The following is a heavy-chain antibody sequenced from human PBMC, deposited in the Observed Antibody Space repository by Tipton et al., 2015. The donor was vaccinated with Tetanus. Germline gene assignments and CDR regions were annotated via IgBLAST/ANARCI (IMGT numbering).Heavy chain of an antibody. CDR1: GDSISGSPYF. Sequence: TLSLTCTVSGDSISGSPYFWNWIRQHPQKGLEWIGYIYYSGSTFYNPSFESRVTISVGTSKNQFSLKLTSVTDADTAVYYCARAPCGGRVVRLNWFDPWRQGTRLSVST. D-gene: IGHD3-16*01. CDR3: ARAPCGGRVVRLNWFDP. CDR2: IYYSGST. V-gene: IGHV4-31*03. J-gene: IGHJ5*02.